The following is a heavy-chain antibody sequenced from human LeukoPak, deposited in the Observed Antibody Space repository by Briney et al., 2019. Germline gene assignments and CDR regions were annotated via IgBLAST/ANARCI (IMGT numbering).Heavy chain of an antibody. J-gene: IGHJ4*02. D-gene: IGHD3-3*01. CDR2: ISGSGGST. CDR1: GFTFSSYA. CDR3: ANTHLEWLFFAPDRYY. Sequence: PGGSLRLSCAASGFTFSSYAMSWVRQAPGKGLEWVSAISGSGGSTYYADSVKGRFTISRDNSKNTLYLQMNSLRAEDTAVYYCANTHLEWLFFAPDRYYWGQGTLVTVSS. V-gene: IGHV3-23*01.